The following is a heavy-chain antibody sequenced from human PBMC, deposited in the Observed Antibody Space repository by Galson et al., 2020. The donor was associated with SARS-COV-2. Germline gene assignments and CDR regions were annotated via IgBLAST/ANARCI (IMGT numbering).Heavy chain of an antibody. CDR3: ARDENYGLFVY. Sequence: ETSETLSLTCTVSGDSISNNYWNWIRQPAGKGLEWIGRMYISGSTNYNPPLRSRVTMSLDTSKNQFSLKLNSVTAADTAVYYCARDENYGLFVYWGQGTLVTVSS. CDR1: GDSISNNY. CDR2: MYISGST. D-gene: IGHD1-7*01. J-gene: IGHJ4*02. V-gene: IGHV4-4*07.